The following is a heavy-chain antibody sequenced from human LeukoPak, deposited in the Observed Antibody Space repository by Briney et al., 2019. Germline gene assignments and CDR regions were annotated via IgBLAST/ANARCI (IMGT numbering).Heavy chain of an antibody. Sequence: TGRSLRLSCAASGFTFSSYAMHWVRQAPGKGLEWVAVISYDGSNKYYADSVKGRFTISRDNSKNTLYLQMNSLRAEDTAVYYCAREFGGFYSALNDAFDIWGQGTMVTVSS. J-gene: IGHJ3*02. CDR3: AREFGGFYSALNDAFDI. CDR1: GFTFSSYA. CDR2: ISYDGSNK. D-gene: IGHD3-10*01. V-gene: IGHV3-30*04.